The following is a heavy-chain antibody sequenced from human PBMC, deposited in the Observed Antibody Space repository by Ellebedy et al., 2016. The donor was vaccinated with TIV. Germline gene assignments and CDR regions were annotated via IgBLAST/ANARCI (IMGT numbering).Heavy chain of an antibody. D-gene: IGHD4-17*01. CDR3: ARVTTLATGTGYYFDY. V-gene: IGHV3-23*01. CDR2: ISKSGSST. Sequence: PGGSLRLSCAASGFSFSGYAMSWVRQAPGKGLEWVSSISKSGSSTYYADSEKGRFTISRDNSKNTVNLQMNSLRAEDTAVYYCARVTTLATGTGYYFDYWGQGTLVTVSS. J-gene: IGHJ4*02. CDR1: GFSFSGYA.